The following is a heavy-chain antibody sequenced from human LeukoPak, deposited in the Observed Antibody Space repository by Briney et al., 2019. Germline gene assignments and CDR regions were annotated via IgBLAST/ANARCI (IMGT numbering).Heavy chain of an antibody. Sequence: SETLSLTCAVYGGSFSGCYWSWIRQPPGKGLEWIGEINHSGSTNYNPSLKSRVTISVDTSKNQFSLKLSPVTAADTAVYYCARDPPINYYGSGDYWGQGTLVTVSS. CDR2: INHSGST. CDR1: GGSFSGCY. V-gene: IGHV4-34*01. J-gene: IGHJ4*02. D-gene: IGHD3-10*01. CDR3: ARDPPINYYGSGDY.